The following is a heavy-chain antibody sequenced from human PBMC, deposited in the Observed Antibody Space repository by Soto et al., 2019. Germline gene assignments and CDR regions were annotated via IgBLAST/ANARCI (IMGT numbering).Heavy chain of an antibody. Sequence: VQLQESGPGLVKPSQTLSLTCTVSGGSISSGGYYWSWIRQNPGKGLEWIWYIYYSGSTYYNPSLSGRVTVSVDPSKNQFSLKLSSVTAADTAVYYCARVNSTQDYYYYGIDVWGQGTTVTVSS. CDR2: IYYSGST. J-gene: IGHJ6*02. CDR1: GGSISSGGYY. CDR3: ARVNSTQDYYYYGIDV. D-gene: IGHD2-2*01. V-gene: IGHV4-31*03.